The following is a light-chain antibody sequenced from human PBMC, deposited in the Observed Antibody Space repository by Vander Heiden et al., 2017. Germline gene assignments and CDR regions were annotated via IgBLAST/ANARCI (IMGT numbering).Light chain of an antibody. J-gene: IGLJ2*01. CDR2: QDN. CDR3: QAWDSSTVV. CDR1: KLGDKY. Sequence: SYELTQPPSVSVSPGQTASVPCSGDKLGDKYACWYQQKPGQSPVVVIYQDNKRPSGIPERFSGCNSGNTATLTISGTQAMDEADYYCQAWDSSTVVFGGGTKLTVL. V-gene: IGLV3-1*01.